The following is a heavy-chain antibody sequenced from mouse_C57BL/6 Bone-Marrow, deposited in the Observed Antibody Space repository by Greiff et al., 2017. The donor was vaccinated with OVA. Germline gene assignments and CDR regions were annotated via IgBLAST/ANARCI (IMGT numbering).Heavy chain of an antibody. J-gene: IGHJ2*01. CDR1: GFTFSSYA. V-gene: IGHV5-4*01. Sequence: EVQLVESGGGLVKPGGSLKLSCAASGFTFSSYAMSWVRQTPEKRLEWVATISDGGSYTYYPDNVKGRFTISRDNAKNNLYLQMSHLKSEDTAMYYCARALYRYYFDYWGQGTTLTVSS. CDR3: ARALYRYYFDY. CDR2: ISDGGSYT. D-gene: IGHD2-1*01.